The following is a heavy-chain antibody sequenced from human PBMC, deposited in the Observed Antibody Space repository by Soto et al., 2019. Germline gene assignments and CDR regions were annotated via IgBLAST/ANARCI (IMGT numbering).Heavy chain of an antibody. Sequence: GPEVKKPGASVKVSCKTSGYTFTSYNINWVRQAPGEGLEWMGWISGYDADTKYAEKFQGRITVTRDSLTTTVYMELRSLRSDDTAVYYCTRQGGDYWGQGTPVTVSS. CDR2: ISGYDADT. D-gene: IGHD2-15*01. J-gene: IGHJ4*02. CDR3: TRQGGDY. V-gene: IGHV1-18*04. CDR1: GYTFTSYN.